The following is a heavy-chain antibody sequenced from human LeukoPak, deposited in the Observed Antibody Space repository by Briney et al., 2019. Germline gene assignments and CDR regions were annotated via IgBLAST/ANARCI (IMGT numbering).Heavy chain of an antibody. V-gene: IGHV4-59*12. J-gene: IGHJ5*02. Sequence: PSETLSLTCTVSGGSMRSYYWSWIRQPPGKGLEWIGYIYDSGDTNYNPSLKSRVTISVDTSKNQFSLKLSSVTAADTAVYYCARGRGDCSGGSCYRFDPWGQGTLVTVSS. CDR3: ARGRGDCSGGSCYRFDP. CDR1: GGSMRSYY. CDR2: IYDSGDT. D-gene: IGHD2-15*01.